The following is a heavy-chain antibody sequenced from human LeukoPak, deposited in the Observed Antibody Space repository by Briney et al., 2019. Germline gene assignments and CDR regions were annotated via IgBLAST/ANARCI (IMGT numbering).Heavy chain of an antibody. Sequence: GASVKVSCKASGYTFTSYGISWVRQAPGQGLEWTGWISAYNGNTNYAQKLQGRVTMTTDTSTSTAYMELRSLRSDDTAVYYCARDRHCSSTSYYFRYYYYYGMDVWGQGTTVTVSS. J-gene: IGHJ6*02. V-gene: IGHV1-18*01. D-gene: IGHD2-2*01. CDR2: ISAYNGNT. CDR1: GYTFTSYG. CDR3: ARDRHCSSTSYYFRYYYYYGMDV.